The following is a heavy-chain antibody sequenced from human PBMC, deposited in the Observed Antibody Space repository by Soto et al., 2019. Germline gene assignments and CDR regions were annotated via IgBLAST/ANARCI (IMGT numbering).Heavy chain of an antibody. D-gene: IGHD3-10*01. CDR3: ARGTNNYGSDWFDP. CDR2: ISNSGSS. Sequence: QLQLQESGPRLVKPSETLSLTCTVSGDSVSSHNFYWSWIRQPPGKGLDWIGYISNSGSSNYNPSLESRVTISVDRSKSQFSLKLSSVTAADTAMYYCARGTNNYGSDWFDPWGRGTLVTVSS. J-gene: IGHJ5*02. V-gene: IGHV4-61*01. CDR1: GDSVSSHNFY.